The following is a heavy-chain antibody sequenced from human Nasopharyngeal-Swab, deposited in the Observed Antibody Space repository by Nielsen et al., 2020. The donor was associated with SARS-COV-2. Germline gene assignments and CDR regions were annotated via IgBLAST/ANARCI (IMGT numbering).Heavy chain of an antibody. V-gene: IGHV1-18*01. J-gene: IGHJ4*02. Sequence: ASVKVSCKASGYSFTNYGVSWVRQAPGQGLEWMGWISAYNGNTNYAQRLQGRVTMTTNTSTSTAYMELSSLRSEDTAVYYCARGDSSWPYYFDYWGQGTLVTVSS. CDR3: ARGDSSWPYYFDY. D-gene: IGHD3-22*01. CDR2: ISAYNGNT. CDR1: GYSFTNYG.